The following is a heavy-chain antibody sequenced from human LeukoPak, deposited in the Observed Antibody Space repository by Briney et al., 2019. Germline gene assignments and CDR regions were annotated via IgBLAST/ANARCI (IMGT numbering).Heavy chain of an antibody. CDR2: IYPSGGST. J-gene: IGHJ3*02. Sequence: ASVKVSCKASGYTFTSYYMHWVRQAPGQGLEWMGIIYPSGGSTSYAQKFQGRVTMTRDTSTSTVYMELSSLRSEDTAVYYCARDIGDTLDAFDIWGQGTMVTVSS. D-gene: IGHD5-18*01. CDR1: GYTFTSYY. V-gene: IGHV1-46*01. CDR3: ARDIGDTLDAFDI.